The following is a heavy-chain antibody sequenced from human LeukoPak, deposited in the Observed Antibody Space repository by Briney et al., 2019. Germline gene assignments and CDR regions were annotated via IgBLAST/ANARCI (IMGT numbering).Heavy chain of an antibody. J-gene: IGHJ6*02. CDR2: ISAYNGNT. CDR1: GYTFTSYG. Sequence: ASVKVSCKASGYTFTSYGISWVRQAPGQGLEWMGWISAYNGNTNYAQKLQGRVTMTTDTSTSTAYMELRSLRSDDTAVYYCARDLTVATINYYYYGMDVWGQGTTVTVSS. CDR3: ARDLTVATINYYYYGMDV. V-gene: IGHV1-18*01. D-gene: IGHD5-12*01.